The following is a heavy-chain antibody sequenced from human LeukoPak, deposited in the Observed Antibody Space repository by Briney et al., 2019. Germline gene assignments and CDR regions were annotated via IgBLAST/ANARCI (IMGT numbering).Heavy chain of an antibody. CDR2: IYPGDSDT. D-gene: IGHD2-21*01. CDR3: ARQRFDGDYYFDY. CDR1: GYSFTSYW. V-gene: IGHV5-51*01. Sequence: GESLKISCKGSGYSFTSYWIAWVRQMPGKGLEWMGIIYPGDSDTRYSPSFQGQVTISADKSISTAYLQWSSLKASDSAMYYCARQRFDGDYYFDYWGQGTLVTVSS. J-gene: IGHJ4*02.